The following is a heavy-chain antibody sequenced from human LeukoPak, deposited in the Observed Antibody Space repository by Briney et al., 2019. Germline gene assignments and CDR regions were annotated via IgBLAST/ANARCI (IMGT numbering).Heavy chain of an antibody. V-gene: IGHV3-48*01. CDR3: ARRITISGVGYYMDV. CDR1: GFTFSSYS. Sequence: GGSLRLSCAASGFTFSSYSMNWVRQAPGKGLDWVSYISSSSSTIYYADSVKGRFTISRDNAKNSLYLQMNSLRAEDTAVYYCARRITISGVGYYMDVWGKGTTVTVSS. J-gene: IGHJ6*03. CDR2: ISSSSSTI. D-gene: IGHD3-3*01.